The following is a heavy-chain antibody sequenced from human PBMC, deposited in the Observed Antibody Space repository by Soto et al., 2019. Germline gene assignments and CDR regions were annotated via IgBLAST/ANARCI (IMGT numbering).Heavy chain of an antibody. CDR1: GGSISSGGYY. J-gene: IGHJ4*02. Sequence: QVQLQESGPGLVKPSQTLSLTCTVSGGSISSGGYYWSWIRQHPGKGLEWIGYIYYSGSTYYNPSLKSRVTISVDTSKNLFSLELSSVTAAGTAVYYCARGRGTISGYYPFFDYWGQGTLVTVSS. CDR3: ARGRGTISGYYPFFDY. D-gene: IGHD3-22*01. V-gene: IGHV4-31*03. CDR2: IYYSGST.